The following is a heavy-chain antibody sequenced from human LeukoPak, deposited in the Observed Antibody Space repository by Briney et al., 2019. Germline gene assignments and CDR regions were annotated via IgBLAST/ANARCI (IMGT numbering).Heavy chain of an antibody. CDR3: ASISGSYSVGYFDY. CDR2: IIPILGIA. Sequence: AVKVSCKASGGTFSSYTISWVRQAPGQGLEWMGRIIPILGIANYAQKFQGRVTITADKSTSTAYMELSSPRSEDTAVYYCASISGSYSVGYFDYWGQGTLVTVSS. D-gene: IGHD1-26*01. J-gene: IGHJ4*02. CDR1: GGTFSSYT. V-gene: IGHV1-69*02.